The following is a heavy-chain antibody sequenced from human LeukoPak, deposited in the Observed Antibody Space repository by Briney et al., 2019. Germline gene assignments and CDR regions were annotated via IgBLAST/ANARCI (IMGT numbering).Heavy chain of an antibody. CDR3: AKDGSLDAFDI. D-gene: IGHD2-15*01. V-gene: IGHV3-7*01. Sequence: PGGSLRLSCAASGFTFSTYWMSWVRQAPGKGLEWVANIWQDGSQAYYADSVKGRFTISRDDSKNTLYLQMNSLRAEDTAVYYCAKDGSLDAFDIWGQGTMVTVSS. CDR1: GFTFSTYW. J-gene: IGHJ3*02. CDR2: IWQDGSQA.